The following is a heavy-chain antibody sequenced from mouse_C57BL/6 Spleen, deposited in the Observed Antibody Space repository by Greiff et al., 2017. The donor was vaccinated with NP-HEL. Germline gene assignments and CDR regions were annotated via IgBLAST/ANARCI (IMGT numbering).Heavy chain of an antibody. CDR2: IYPGDGDT. CDR3: AREDMITTGAMDY. J-gene: IGHJ4*01. V-gene: IGHV1-80*01. Sequence: VQLVESGAELVKPGASVKISCKASGYAFSSYWMNWVKQRPGKGLEWIGQIYPGDGDTNYNGKFKGKATLTADKSSSTAYMQLSSLTSEDSAVYFCAREDMITTGAMDYWGQGTSVTVSS. CDR1: GYAFSSYW. D-gene: IGHD2-4*01.